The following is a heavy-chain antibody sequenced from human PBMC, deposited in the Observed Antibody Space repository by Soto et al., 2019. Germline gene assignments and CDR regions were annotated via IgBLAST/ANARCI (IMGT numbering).Heavy chain of an antibody. CDR3: ARHDCSSTRCYNFGMDV. V-gene: IGHV5-10-1*01. CDR2: IDPSDSYI. D-gene: IGHD2-2*02. J-gene: IGHJ6*02. CDR1: GCSCTNFG. Sequence: VLSLRISCKGAGCSCTNFGVSWVRQMTVKGLEWMGRIDPSDSYIKYSPSFQGHVTISADNSISTAYLQWSSLKASDTAMYYCARHDCSSTRCYNFGMDVWGQGTTVTVSS.